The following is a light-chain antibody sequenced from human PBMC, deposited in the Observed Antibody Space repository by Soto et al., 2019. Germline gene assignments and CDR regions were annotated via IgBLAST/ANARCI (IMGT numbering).Light chain of an antibody. Sequence: DIQMTQSPSTLSASVGDRVTITCRASQSISSWLAWYQQKPGKAPKRLIDKASSLESGVPTMYRGSGAGTQFTLTITSLHPHDFATQDDQQYNSNTPAACAQGT. J-gene: IGKJ1*01. CDR1: QSISSW. CDR2: KAS. CDR3: QQYNSNTPAA. V-gene: IGKV1-5*03.